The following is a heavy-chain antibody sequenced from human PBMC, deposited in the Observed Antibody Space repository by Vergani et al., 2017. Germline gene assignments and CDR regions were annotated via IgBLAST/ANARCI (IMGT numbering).Heavy chain of an antibody. Sequence: DVHLAASGGGFFQPGGSLRLSCSASGFSFNSYWMHWVRHVPGKGLLWVSRNKSDGSITAYADSVKCRFTISRDNAQNTLYLQMNSLRVDDTGVYYCARARCIETCYMSNWLYSWGQGTLVTVSS. V-gene: IGHV3-74*03. CDR3: ARARCIETCYMSNWLYS. J-gene: IGHJ5*01. CDR2: NKSDGSIT. D-gene: IGHD3-9*01. CDR1: GFSFNSYW.